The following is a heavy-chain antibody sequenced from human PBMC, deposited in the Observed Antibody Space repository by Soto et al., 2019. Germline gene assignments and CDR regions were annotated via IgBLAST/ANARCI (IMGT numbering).Heavy chain of an antibody. CDR2: ISAYKGNT. V-gene: IGHV1-18*04. Sequence: PGXSVKVSCKASGYTFPSYGMSWVRQAPGQGLEWMGWISAYKGNTNYAQKLQGRVTMTTDTSTSTAYMELRSLRSYDTSVYYCARVRDYVFGYYFDYWGQGTLGTVSS. D-gene: IGHD3-16*01. CDR1: GYTFPSYG. CDR3: ARVRDYVFGYYFDY. J-gene: IGHJ4*02.